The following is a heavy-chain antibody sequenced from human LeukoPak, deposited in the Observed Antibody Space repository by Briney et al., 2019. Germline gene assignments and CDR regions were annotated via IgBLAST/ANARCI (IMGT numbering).Heavy chain of an antibody. Sequence: SETLSLTCSVSGDSISSARYYWSWIRQPAGKGLEWIGRIYTSGSTDYNPPLKSRVTISVDTSKNQFSLKLSSVTAAETAVYYCAREREGPYGYLDYWGQGTLVTVSS. CDR1: GDSISSARYY. CDR3: AREREGPYGYLDY. J-gene: IGHJ4*02. CDR2: IYTSGST. D-gene: IGHD4-17*01. V-gene: IGHV4-61*02.